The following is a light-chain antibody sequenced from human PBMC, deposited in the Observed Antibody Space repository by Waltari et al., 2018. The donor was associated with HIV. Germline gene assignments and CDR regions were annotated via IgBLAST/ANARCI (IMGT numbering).Light chain of an antibody. CDR2: TNN. Sequence: QSVMTQPPSASGTPGQGVTISCSASKSNIGDNYVYWYQQLPGKAPTLLSETNNQRPAGVPDRFSGSKSGTSASLAISGLRSDDEADYYCATWDDSLNGGAFGGGTKLTVL. V-gene: IGLV1-47*01. CDR1: KSNIGDNY. CDR3: ATWDDSLNGGA. J-gene: IGLJ3*02.